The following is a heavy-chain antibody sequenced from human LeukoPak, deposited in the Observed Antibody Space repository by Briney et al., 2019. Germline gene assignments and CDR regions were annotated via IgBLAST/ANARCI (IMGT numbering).Heavy chain of an antibody. Sequence: PGGSLRLSCAASGFTFSSYWMSWVRQAPGKGLEWVANIKQDGSEKYYVDSVKGRFTISRDNAKNSLYLQMNSLRAEDTAVYYCARDKNDILTGYYYYYMDVWGKGTTVTVSS. J-gene: IGHJ6*03. V-gene: IGHV3-7*01. CDR3: ARDKNDILTGYYYYYMDV. D-gene: IGHD3-9*01. CDR2: IKQDGSEK. CDR1: GFTFSSYW.